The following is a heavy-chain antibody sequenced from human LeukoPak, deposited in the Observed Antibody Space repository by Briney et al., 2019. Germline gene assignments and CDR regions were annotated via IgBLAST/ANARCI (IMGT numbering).Heavy chain of an antibody. CDR1: GPSFSSYN. V-gene: IGHV4-34*01. J-gene: IGHJ4*02. Sequence: PSETLSLTCAVYGPSFSSYNYNWIRQPPGKGLEWIGEINHSGSTNYNPSLKSRVTISVDTSKNQSSLKVSSVTAADTAVYFCASRYTYDPQYYFAYWGQGVLVTVSS. D-gene: IGHD3-16*01. CDR3: ASRYTYDPQYYFAY. CDR2: INHSGST.